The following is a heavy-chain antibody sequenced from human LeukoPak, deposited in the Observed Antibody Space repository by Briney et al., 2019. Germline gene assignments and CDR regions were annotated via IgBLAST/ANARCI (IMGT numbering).Heavy chain of an antibody. V-gene: IGHV4-38-2*02. CDR3: ARSTGEWFDP. D-gene: IGHD7-27*01. Sequence: SGTLSLTCTVSGYSISSGYYWGWIRQPPGKGLEWIGSIYHSGSTYYNPSLKSRVTISVDTSKNQFSLKLSSVTAADTAVYYCARSTGEWFDPWGQGTLVTVSS. CDR2: IYHSGST. J-gene: IGHJ5*02. CDR1: GYSISSGYY.